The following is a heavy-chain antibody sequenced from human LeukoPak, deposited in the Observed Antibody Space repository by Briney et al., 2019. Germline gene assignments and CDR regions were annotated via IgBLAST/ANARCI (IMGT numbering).Heavy chain of an antibody. J-gene: IGHJ4*02. CDR2: INPNDGDT. V-gene: IGHV1-2*02. D-gene: IGHD2-2*01. CDR1: GYTFTDYY. Sequence: ASVKVSCKASGYTFTDYYMHWVRQSPGRGFEWMGCINPNDGDTNYAQKFQGRVTMTRDTSISTAHMEVSRLRSDDTAVYYCARANFLYCSSSTCLFDYWGQGTLVTVSS. CDR3: ARANFLYCSSSTCLFDY.